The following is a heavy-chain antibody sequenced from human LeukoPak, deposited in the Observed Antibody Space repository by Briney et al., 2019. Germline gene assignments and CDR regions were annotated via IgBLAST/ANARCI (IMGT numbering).Heavy chain of an antibody. J-gene: IGHJ4*02. CDR2: ISGSAGST. CDR1: GFTFSSYA. D-gene: IGHD2-2*01. V-gene: IGHV3-23*01. CDR3: AKDGGSVVPADTFDY. Sequence: GGPLRLSCAASGFTFSSYAMSWVRQAPGKGLEWVSAISGSAGSTYYADSVKGRFTISRDNSKNTLYLQMNSLRAEDTAVYYCAKDGGSVVPADTFDYWGQGTLVTVSS.